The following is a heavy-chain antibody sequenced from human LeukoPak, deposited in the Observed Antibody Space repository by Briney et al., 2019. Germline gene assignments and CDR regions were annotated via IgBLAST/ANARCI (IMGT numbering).Heavy chain of an antibody. CDR3: ARTSRGNYDYAWGTYRYTRAFDI. CDR2: ISAYNGNT. CDR1: GYTFTSYG. V-gene: IGHV1-18*01. J-gene: IGHJ3*02. D-gene: IGHD3-16*02. Sequence: ASVKVSCKASGYTFTSYGISWVRQAPGQGLEWMGWISAYNGNTNYAQKLQGRVTMTTDTSTSTAYMELRSLRSEDTAVYYCARTSRGNYDYAWGTYRYTRAFDIWGQGTMVTVSS.